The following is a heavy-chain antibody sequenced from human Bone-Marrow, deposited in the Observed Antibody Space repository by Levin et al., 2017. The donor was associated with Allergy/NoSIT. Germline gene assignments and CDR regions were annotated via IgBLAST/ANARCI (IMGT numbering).Heavy chain of an antibody. CDR2: IGTAGDT. CDR1: GFTFSSYD. D-gene: IGHD3-22*01. Sequence: PGGSLRLSCAASGFTFSSYDMHWVRQATGKGLEWVSAIGTAGDTYYPGSVKGRFTISRENAKNSLYLQMNSLRAGDTAVYYCARVRTMIVVVITTGYYYGMDVWGQGTTVTVS. CDR3: ARVRTMIVVVITTGYYYGMDV. V-gene: IGHV3-13*01. J-gene: IGHJ6*02.